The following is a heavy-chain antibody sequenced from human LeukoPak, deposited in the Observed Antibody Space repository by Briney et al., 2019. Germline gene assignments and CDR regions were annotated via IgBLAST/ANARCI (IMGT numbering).Heavy chain of an antibody. CDR2: SRNKANRYTT. CDR1: GFSFSDYY. V-gene: IGHV3-72*01. J-gene: IGHJ3*01. D-gene: IGHD2-15*01. Sequence: QTGGSLRLSCAASGFSFSDYYMDWVRQAPGKGLEWVGRSRNKANRYTTEYAASVKGRFTISRDDSKNSLYLQMNSLKTEDTAVFYCARAGYRSGGSCYDAFHVWGRGTMVTVSS. CDR3: ARAGYRSGGSCYDAFHV.